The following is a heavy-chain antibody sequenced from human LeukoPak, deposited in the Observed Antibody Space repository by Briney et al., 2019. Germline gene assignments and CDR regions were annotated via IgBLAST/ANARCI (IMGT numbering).Heavy chain of an antibody. CDR3: ASGGVGQLVRPGWFDP. CDR1: GFTFSSYG. V-gene: IGHV3-33*01. Sequence: GRSLRLSCAASGFTFSSYGMHWVRQAPGKGLEWVAVIRYDGSNKYYADSVKGRFTISRDNSKNTLYLQMNSLRAEDTAVYYCASGGVGQLVRPGWFDPWGQGTLVTVSS. J-gene: IGHJ5*02. D-gene: IGHD6-6*01. CDR2: IRYDGSNK.